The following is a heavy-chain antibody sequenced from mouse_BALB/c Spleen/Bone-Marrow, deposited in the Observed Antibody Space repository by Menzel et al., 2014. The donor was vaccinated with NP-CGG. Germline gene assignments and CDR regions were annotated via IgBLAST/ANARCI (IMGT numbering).Heavy chain of an antibody. CDR2: IWTGGGT. V-gene: IGHV2-9-2*01. Sequence: VHLVESGSGLVAPSQSLSITCTVSGFSLTSYDISWIRQPPGKGLEWLGVIWTGGGTNYNSAFMSRLSISKDNSKSQVFLKMNSLQTDDTAIYYCVRDYYGSYFDVWGAGTTVTVSS. CDR1: GFSLTSYD. CDR3: VRDYYGSYFDV. D-gene: IGHD1-1*01. J-gene: IGHJ1*01.